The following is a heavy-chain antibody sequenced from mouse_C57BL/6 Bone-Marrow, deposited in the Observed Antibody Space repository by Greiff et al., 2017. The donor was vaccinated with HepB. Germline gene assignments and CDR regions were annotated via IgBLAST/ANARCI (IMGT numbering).Heavy chain of an antibody. CDR3: ARAPYGSSEAWFAY. J-gene: IGHJ3*01. CDR2: ISDGGSYT. D-gene: IGHD1-1*01. CDR1: GFTFSSYA. Sequence: EVKLMESGGGLVKPGGSLILSCAASGFTFSSYAMSWVRQTPEKRLEWVATISDGGSYTYYPDNVKGRFTISRDNAKNNLYLQMSHLKSEDTAMYYCARAPYGSSEAWFAYWGQGTLVTVSA. V-gene: IGHV5-4*03.